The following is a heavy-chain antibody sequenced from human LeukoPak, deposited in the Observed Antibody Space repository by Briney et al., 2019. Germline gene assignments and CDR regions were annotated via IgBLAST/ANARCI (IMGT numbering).Heavy chain of an antibody. Sequence: GGSLRLSCTVSGFSVISTLMDWVRQAPGEGPEWVGLINADAGTVYADSVKGRFTISRDTSKNMVYLQMNSLGPADSAIYYCARDRAGRQAWVEFDLWGQGTLVTVSS. D-gene: IGHD3-10*01. CDR3: ARDRAGRQAWVEFDL. J-gene: IGHJ5*02. CDR1: GFSVISTL. V-gene: IGHV3-53*05. CDR2: INADAGT.